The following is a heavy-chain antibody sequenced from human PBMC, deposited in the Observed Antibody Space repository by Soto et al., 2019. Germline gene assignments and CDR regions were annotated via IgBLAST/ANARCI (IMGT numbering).Heavy chain of an antibody. CDR2: INHGGST. D-gene: IGHD2-15*01. Sequence: QVQLQQWGAGLLKPSETLSLTCAVYGGSFSGYYWSWIRQPPGKGLEWIGEINHGGSTNYNPSLKSRVTISVDTSKNQFSLKLSSVTAADTAVYYCARTTQDIVVVVATGRDYFDYWGQGTLVTVSS. CDR3: ARTTQDIVVVVATGRDYFDY. CDR1: GGSFSGYY. V-gene: IGHV4-34*01. J-gene: IGHJ4*02.